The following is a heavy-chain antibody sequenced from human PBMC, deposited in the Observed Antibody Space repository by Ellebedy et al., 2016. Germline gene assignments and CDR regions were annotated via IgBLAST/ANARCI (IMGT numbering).Heavy chain of an antibody. CDR3: ARLYYDFWSGYVLGQYGMDV. J-gene: IGHJ6*02. CDR1: GFTFSSYS. CDR2: ISSSSSTI. D-gene: IGHD3-3*01. V-gene: IGHV3-48*01. Sequence: GESLKISCAASGFTFSSYSMNWVRQAPGKGLEWVSYISSSSSTIYYADSVKGRFTISRDNAKNSLYLQMNSLRAEDTAVYYCARLYYDFWSGYVLGQYGMDVWGQGTTVTVSS.